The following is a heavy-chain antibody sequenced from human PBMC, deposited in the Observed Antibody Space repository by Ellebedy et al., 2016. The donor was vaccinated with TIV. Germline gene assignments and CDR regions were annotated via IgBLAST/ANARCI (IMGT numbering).Heavy chain of an antibody. J-gene: IGHJ6*02. CDR1: GFSFSTYS. Sequence: GESLKISCVGSGFSFSTYSMHWVRQAPGKGLEWVAVAAYNGINKFYAEFVKGRFTISRDDSKNILYLQMNSLRPEDTALYYCARDETQYSSTWHNYYYYYGMDVWGQGTTVTVSS. D-gene: IGHD6-13*01. V-gene: IGHV3-30-3*01. CDR3: ARDETQYSSTWHNYYYYYGMDV. CDR2: AAYNGINK.